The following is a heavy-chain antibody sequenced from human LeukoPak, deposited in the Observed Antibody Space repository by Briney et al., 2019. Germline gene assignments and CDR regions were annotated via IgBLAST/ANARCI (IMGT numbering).Heavy chain of an antibody. CDR1: GGSISSYY. V-gene: IGHV4-59*01. J-gene: IGHJ4*02. CDR2: IYYGGST. D-gene: IGHD3-22*01. CDR3: ARARLDSSDRFDY. Sequence: SETLSLTCTVSGGSISSYYWSWIREPPGKGLECIGYIYYGGSTDYNPSLKSRVTISKDTSKTQFSLRLSSVTAADTAVYYCARARLDSSDRFDYWGQGTLVTVSS.